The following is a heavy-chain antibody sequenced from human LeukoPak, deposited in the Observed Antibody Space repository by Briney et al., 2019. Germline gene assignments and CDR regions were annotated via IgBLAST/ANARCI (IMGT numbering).Heavy chain of an antibody. CDR2: IHTSGST. V-gene: IGHV4-4*07. D-gene: IGHD5-18*01. Sequence: PSETLSLTCSVSGGSISSYYWSWIRQPAGKGLEWIGRIHTSGSTNYNPSLKSRVTISVDTSKNQFSLKLSSVTAADTAVYYCARGLKRGYSYGSPHYYYYMDVWGKGTTVTVSS. CDR3: ARGLKRGYSYGSPHYYYYMDV. CDR1: GGSISSYY. J-gene: IGHJ6*03.